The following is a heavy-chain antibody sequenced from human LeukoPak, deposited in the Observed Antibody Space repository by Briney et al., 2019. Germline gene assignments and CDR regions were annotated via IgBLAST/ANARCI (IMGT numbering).Heavy chain of an antibody. V-gene: IGHV4-4*07. J-gene: IGHJ6*03. CDR1: GGSISSYY. D-gene: IGHD1-26*01. Sequence: SETLSLTCTVSGGSISSYYWNWIRQPAGKGLEWIGRIYTSGSTNYNPSLKSRVTMSVDTSKNQFSLKLSSVTAADTAVYYCARGEPDYYYYYMDVWGKGTTVTVSS. CDR2: IYTSGST. CDR3: ARGEPDYYYYYMDV.